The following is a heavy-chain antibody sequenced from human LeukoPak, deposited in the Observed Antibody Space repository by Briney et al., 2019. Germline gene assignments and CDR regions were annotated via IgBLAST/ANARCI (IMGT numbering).Heavy chain of an antibody. CDR3: ARGSGINWFDP. V-gene: IGHV3-53*01. CDR2: IYSGGST. CDR1: GFTVSSNY. Sequence: PGGSLRLSCAASGFTVSSNYMSWVRQAPGKGLEWVSIIYSGGSTYYADSVEGRFTISRDNSKNTLYLQMDSLRAEDTAVYYCARGSGINWFDPWGQGTLVTVSS. J-gene: IGHJ5*02. D-gene: IGHD2-15*01.